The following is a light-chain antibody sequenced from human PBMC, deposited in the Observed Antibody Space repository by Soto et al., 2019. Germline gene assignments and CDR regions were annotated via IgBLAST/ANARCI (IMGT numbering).Light chain of an antibody. J-gene: IGKJ4*01. Sequence: DIQMTQSPSTLSASVGDRVTITCRASQSISSWLAWYQQNPGKAPKLMIYKASSLESGVPSRFSGSGYGTECTLTISSLQPDDFATYYCQQYNSVSLLTFGGGTKVEIK. V-gene: IGKV1-5*03. CDR3: QQYNSVSLLT. CDR1: QSISSW. CDR2: KAS.